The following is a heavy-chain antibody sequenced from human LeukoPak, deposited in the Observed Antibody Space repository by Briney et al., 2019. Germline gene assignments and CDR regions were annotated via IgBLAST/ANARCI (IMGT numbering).Heavy chain of an antibody. J-gene: IGHJ6*02. CDR1: GGSISSSSYY. D-gene: IGHD3-16*01. CDR3: ARVLLYFGMDV. Sequence: SETLSLTCTVSGGSISSSSYYWGWIRQPPGKGLEWIGSIYYSGSTYYNPSLKSRVTISVDTSKNQFSLKLSSVTAADTAVYYCARVLLYFGMDVWGQGTTVTVSS. CDR2: IYYSGST. V-gene: IGHV4-39*07.